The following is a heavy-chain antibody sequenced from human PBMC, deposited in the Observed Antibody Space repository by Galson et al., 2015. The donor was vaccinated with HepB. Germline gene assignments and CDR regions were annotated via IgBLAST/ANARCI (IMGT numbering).Heavy chain of an antibody. CDR2: INQSGST. CDR3: ARWGHWGFPQDHYYNTDV. CDR1: GGPFSGYY. V-gene: IGHV4-34*01. Sequence: ETLSLTCAVSGGPFSGYYWTWIRQPPGKGLEWIGEINQSGSTNYNPSLNSRVTISADTSKNEFSLKVTSVTAADTAVYYCARWGHWGFPQDHYYNTDVWGQGTTVTVSS. D-gene: IGHD7-27*01. J-gene: IGHJ6*02.